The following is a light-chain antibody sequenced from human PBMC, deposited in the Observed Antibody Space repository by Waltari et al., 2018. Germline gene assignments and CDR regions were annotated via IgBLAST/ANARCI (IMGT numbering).Light chain of an antibody. CDR1: APNLGNNL. V-gene: IGLV1-44*01. CDR2: RSD. Sequence: QSVLTQPPSVSGTPGQRVTISCSGSAPNLGNNLVNWYQQFPGKAPKRLIYRSDQRPSGAPDRFSGSKSGTSASLAISGLQSEDEADYYCAAWDDSLNGRWVFGGGTKVTVL. J-gene: IGLJ3*02. CDR3: AAWDDSLNGRWV.